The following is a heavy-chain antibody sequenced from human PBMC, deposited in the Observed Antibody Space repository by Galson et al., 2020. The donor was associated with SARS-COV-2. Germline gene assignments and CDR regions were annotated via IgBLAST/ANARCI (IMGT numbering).Heavy chain of an antibody. J-gene: IGHJ6*02. D-gene: IGHD3-10*01. Sequence: QLGESLKISCVASGFIFGSHAMHWVRQAPGKGLDWVAVISTDGNDKYYADSVKGRFTMSRDNSKNTLYLQMDSLRPEDTAAYYCARDYYGLRTESCGMDVWGQGTTVIVSS. CDR1: GFIFGSHA. V-gene: IGHV3-30*04. CDR3: ARDYYGLRTESCGMDV. CDR2: ISTDGNDK.